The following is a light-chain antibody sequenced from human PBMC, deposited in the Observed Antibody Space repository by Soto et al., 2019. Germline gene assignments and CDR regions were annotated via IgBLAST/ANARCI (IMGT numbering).Light chain of an antibody. V-gene: IGKV3-15*01. J-gene: IGKJ1*01. Sequence: EIVMTQSPATLSVSPGERATLSCRASQSVSSNLAWYQQKPGQAPRLLIYGASTRATGVPAMFSGSGSGTEFTLTISSLQSEDFAVYYCQQYNNWLTFGQGTKVDIK. CDR1: QSVSSN. CDR2: GAS. CDR3: QQYNNWLT.